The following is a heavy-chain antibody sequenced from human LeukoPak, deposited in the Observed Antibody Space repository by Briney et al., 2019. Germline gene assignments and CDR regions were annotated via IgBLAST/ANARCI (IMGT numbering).Heavy chain of an antibody. V-gene: IGHV1-3*01. CDR1: GYTFTSYA. CDR2: INAGNGNT. Sequence: GASVKVSCKASGYTFTSYAMHWVRQAPGQRLEWMGWINAGNGNTKYSQKFQGRVTITRDTSASTAYMELSSLRSEDTAVYYCATFGYSYGYRSSAAGYWGQGTLVTVSS. CDR3: ATFGYSYGYRSSAAGY. J-gene: IGHJ4*02. D-gene: IGHD5-18*01.